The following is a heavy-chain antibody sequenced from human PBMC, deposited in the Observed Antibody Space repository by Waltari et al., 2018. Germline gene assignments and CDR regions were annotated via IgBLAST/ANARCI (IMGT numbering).Heavy chain of an antibody. J-gene: IGHJ4*02. CDR1: GFTFDGLA. CDR3: AKDMRLRGILITSVDF. Sequence: EVQLVESGGGLVQPGGSLRLSCAASGFTFDGLARHWVRLVAGRGLAWVSAISWNGGTIAYADSVKGRFTISRDNTKSSLHLQMHSLRTEDTAVYYCAKDMRLRGILITSVDFWGQGIPVTVSS. V-gene: IGHV3-9*01. D-gene: IGHD3-10*01. CDR2: ISWNGGTI.